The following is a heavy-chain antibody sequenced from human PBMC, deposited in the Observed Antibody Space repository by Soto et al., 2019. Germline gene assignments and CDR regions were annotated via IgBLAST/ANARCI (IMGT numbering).Heavy chain of an antibody. CDR1: GFSCTGYG. Sequence: SLKVSGQSAGFSCTGYGIAWVRQQPGKGLEWMGVIFPDDSDTRYSPSFQGQVTISADKSISTAYLQWSSLKASDTAMEYGARRRKGYGRSFLLEPWGQGKQVTV. V-gene: IGHV5-51*01. J-gene: IGHJ5*02. CDR3: ARRRKGYGRSFLLEP. CDR2: IFPDDSDT. D-gene: IGHD2-15*01.